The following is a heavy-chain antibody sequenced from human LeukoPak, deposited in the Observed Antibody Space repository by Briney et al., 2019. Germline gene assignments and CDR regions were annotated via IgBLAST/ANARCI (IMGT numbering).Heavy chain of an antibody. CDR3: LAAAGNAFEI. CDR2: IYYSEST. V-gene: IGHV4-39*01. J-gene: IGHJ3*02. CDR1: GGSISSSSYY. Sequence: SETLSLTRTVSGGSISSSSYYWGWIRQPPGKGLEWIGSIYYSESTYYNPSLKSRVTISVDTSKNRFSLKLSSVTAADTAVYYCLAAAGNAFEIWGQGTMVTVSS. D-gene: IGHD6-13*01.